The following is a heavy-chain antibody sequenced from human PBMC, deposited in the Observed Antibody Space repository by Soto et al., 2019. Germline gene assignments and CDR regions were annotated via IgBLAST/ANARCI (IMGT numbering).Heavy chain of an antibody. CDR3: ARDDVDTAMPYGLDV. CDR2: IIPLLDIT. J-gene: IGHJ6*02. V-gene: IGHV1-69*04. Sequence: SVKVSCKAPGGTFSNDIITWVRQASGQGLEWMGRIIPLLDITNYAQKFQGRVAITADESTSTAYMELSSLRSEDTAVYYCARDDVDTAMPYGLDVRGQGTTVTASS. D-gene: IGHD5-18*01. CDR1: GGTFSNDI.